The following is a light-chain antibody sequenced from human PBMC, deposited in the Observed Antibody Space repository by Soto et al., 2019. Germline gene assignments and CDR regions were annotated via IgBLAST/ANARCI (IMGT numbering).Light chain of an antibody. CDR3: QQYYSATWT. J-gene: IGKJ1*01. CDR1: QSVVYSSNNKNY. Sequence: DIVMTQSPDSLAVSLGERATINCKSSQSVVYSSNNKNYLAWYQQKPGQPPKLLIYWASTRESGVPDRFSGSGSGTDFTLTISSLQAEDVAVYYCQQYYSATWTFGQGTKAEIK. CDR2: WAS. V-gene: IGKV4-1*01.